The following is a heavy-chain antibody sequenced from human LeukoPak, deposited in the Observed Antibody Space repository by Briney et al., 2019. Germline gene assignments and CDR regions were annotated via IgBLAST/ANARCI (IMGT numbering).Heavy chain of an antibody. CDR3: ARGRYSNT. J-gene: IGHJ5*02. Sequence: GGSLRLSCAASGFTFSSYWMSWVRQAPGKGLEWVATIKPDGNEKYYVNSVKGRFTISRDNAKNSLYLQMNSLGADDTAVYYCARGRYSNTCGQGTLVSVSS. CDR2: IKPDGNEK. D-gene: IGHD6-13*01. CDR1: GFTFSSYW. V-gene: IGHV3-7*04.